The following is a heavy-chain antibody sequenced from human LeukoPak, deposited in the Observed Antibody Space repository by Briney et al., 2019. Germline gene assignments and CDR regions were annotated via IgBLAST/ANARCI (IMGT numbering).Heavy chain of an antibody. V-gene: IGHV4-61*01. CDR2: IYYSGST. Sequence: PSETLSLTCTVSGVSVNSGSYYWNWIRQPPGKGLEWIGYIYYSGSTNYNPSLKSRVTISVDTSKSQFSLKLSSVTAADTAVYYCARAAYSGSYHSDYWGQGTLVTVSS. J-gene: IGHJ4*02. D-gene: IGHD1-26*01. CDR1: GVSVNSGSYY. CDR3: ARAAYSGSYHSDY.